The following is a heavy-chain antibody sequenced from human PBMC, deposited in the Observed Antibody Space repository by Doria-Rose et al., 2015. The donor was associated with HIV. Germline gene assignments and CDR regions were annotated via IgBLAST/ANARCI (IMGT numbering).Heavy chain of an antibody. J-gene: IGHJ4*02. CDR3: ARIKSSRWYHKYYFDF. Sequence: QVTLKESGPVLVKPTETLTLTCTVSGVSLSSPGMGVSWIRQPTGKALEWLANSCSDDERSYKASLKSRRTIPRGTSKSQVVLTMTDMDHVDTATYYCARIKSSRWYHKYYFDFWGQGTLVIVSA. CDR2: SCSDDER. V-gene: IGHV2-26*01. CDR1: GVSLSSPGMG. D-gene: IGHD6-13*01.